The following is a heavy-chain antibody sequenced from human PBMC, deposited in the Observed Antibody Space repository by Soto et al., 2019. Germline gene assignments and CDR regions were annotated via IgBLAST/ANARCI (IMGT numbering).Heavy chain of an antibody. CDR3: ARDYYGMDV. CDR1: GGSISSGGYS. Sequence: LSLTCTVSGGSISSGGYSWTWIRQSPGKGLEWIGYTYQSGSAYYNPSLKSRVTISVDRSKNQFSLNLTSVTAADTAAYYCARDYYGMDVWGQGTTVTSP. V-gene: IGHV4-30-2*06. CDR2: TYQSGSA. J-gene: IGHJ6*02.